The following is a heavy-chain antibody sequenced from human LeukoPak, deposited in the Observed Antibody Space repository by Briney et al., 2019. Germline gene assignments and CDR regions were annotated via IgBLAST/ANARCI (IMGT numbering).Heavy chain of an antibody. CDR3: ARDGPNVLLWFGELTNNWFDP. V-gene: IGHV3-7*03. J-gene: IGHJ5*02. CDR2: IKQDGSEK. D-gene: IGHD3-10*01. Sequence: PGGSLRLSCAASGFTVSSNYMSWARQAPGKGLEWVANIKQDGSEKYYVDSVKGRFTISRDNAKNSLYLQMNSLRAEDTAVYYCARDGPNVLLWFGELTNNWFDPWGQGTLVTVSS. CDR1: GFTVSSNY.